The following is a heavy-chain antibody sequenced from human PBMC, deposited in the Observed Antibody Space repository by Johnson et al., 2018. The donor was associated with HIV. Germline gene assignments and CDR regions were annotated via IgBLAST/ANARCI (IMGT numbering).Heavy chain of an antibody. CDR2: SGSGGST. CDR3: AREGDSSGMVFLDAFDI. Sequence: VQLVESGGGWIQPGGSLRLSCAASGFTVSSNNMSWVRQAPGKGLEWVSAISGSGGSTYYADSVKGRFTISRDNSKNTLYLQMNSLRAEDTAVYYCAREGDSSGMVFLDAFDIWGQGTMVTVSS. J-gene: IGHJ3*02. CDR1: GFTVSSNN. D-gene: IGHD3-22*01. V-gene: IGHV3-53*01.